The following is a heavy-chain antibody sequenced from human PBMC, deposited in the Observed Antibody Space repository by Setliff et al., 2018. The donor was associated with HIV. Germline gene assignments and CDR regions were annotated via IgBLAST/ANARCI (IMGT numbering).Heavy chain of an antibody. V-gene: IGHV3-53*01. J-gene: IGHJ4*02. D-gene: IGHD4-17*01. CDR2: IYSDGST. CDR1: GFSVSTSY. Sequence: GSLRLSCAASGFSVSTSYMRWIRQAPGKGLEWVSVIYSDGSTYYADSVEGRFTASRDSSKNTLFLQMNSLSPGDTAMYYCARGHYGEWGQGTLVTVSS. CDR3: ARGHYGE.